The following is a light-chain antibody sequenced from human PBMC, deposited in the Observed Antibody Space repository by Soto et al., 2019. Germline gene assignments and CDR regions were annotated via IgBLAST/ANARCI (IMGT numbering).Light chain of an antibody. J-gene: IGKJ1*01. CDR3: QQYNTYLS. CDR1: QSVLYSSNNNNY. Sequence: DLVLTPSPDSLAVSLSGRATINCKSSQSVLYSSNNNNYLAWYQQKPGKAPTLLIYHASTLESGVPSRFSGSGSGTEFTLTISSLQPDDVATYYCQQYNTYLSFGQGTKVDIK. CDR2: HAS. V-gene: IGKV4-1*01.